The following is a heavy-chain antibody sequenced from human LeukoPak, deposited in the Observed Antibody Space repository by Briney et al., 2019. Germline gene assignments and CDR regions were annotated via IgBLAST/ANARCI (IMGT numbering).Heavy chain of an antibody. D-gene: IGHD4/OR15-4a*01. CDR2: IYSGGNT. Sequence: GGSLRLSCTVSGFTVSSNPMSWVRHAPGKGLEWVSFIYSGGNTHYSDSVKGRFTISRDNSKNTLYLQMNSLRAEDTAVYYCARRAGAYSHPYDYWGQGTLVTVS. V-gene: IGHV3-53*01. CDR3: ARRAGAYSHPYDY. CDR1: GFTVSSNP. J-gene: IGHJ4*02.